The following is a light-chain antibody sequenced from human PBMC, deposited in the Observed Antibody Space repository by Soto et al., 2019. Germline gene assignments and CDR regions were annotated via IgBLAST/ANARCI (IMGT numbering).Light chain of an antibody. CDR3: SSYTSSSPLVV. Sequence: QSVLTQPASVSGSPGQSITISCTGTSSDAGGYNYVSWYQQHPGKAPKLMIYEVSNRPSGVSNRFSGSKSGNTASLTISGLQAEDEADYYCSSYTSSSPLVVFGGGTKVTVL. CDR2: EVS. CDR1: SSDAGGYNY. J-gene: IGLJ2*01. V-gene: IGLV2-14*01.